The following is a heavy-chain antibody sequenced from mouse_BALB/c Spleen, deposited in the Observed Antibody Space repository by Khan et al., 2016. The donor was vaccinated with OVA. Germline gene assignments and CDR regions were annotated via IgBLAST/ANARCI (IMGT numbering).Heavy chain of an antibody. CDR3: TRNGFGNYESWDY. D-gene: IGHD2-1*01. Sequence: EVQLQESGTVLARPGASVKMSCKGSGYTFTNYWMHWVKQRPGQGLEWIGVIYPGNSDTNYNQKFKGKAKLTAVTSTSTAYMELNSLTNGDSAVYYCTRNGFGNYESWDYWGQGTTLTGSS. V-gene: IGHV1-5*01. J-gene: IGHJ2*01. CDR1: GYTFTNYW. CDR2: IYPGNSDT.